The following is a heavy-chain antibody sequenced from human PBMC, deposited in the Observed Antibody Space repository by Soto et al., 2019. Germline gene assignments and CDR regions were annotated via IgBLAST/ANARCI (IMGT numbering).Heavy chain of an antibody. D-gene: IGHD5-12*01. Sequence: ASVKVSCKASGGTFSSYAISWVRQAPGQGLGWMGGIIPIFGTANYAQKFQGRVTITADESTSTAYMELSSLRSEDTAVYYCARGSLVATIRLPFDYWGQGTLVTVSS. CDR2: IIPIFGTA. J-gene: IGHJ4*02. CDR3: ARGSLVATIRLPFDY. CDR1: GGTFSSYA. V-gene: IGHV1-69*13.